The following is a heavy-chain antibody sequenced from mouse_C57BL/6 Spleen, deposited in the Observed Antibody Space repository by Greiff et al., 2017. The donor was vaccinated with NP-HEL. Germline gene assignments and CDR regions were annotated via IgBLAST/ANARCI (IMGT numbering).Heavy chain of an antibody. V-gene: IGHV1-42*01. CDR3: ARSGSSYFDY. CDR1: GYTFTDYN. J-gene: IGHJ2*01. CDR2: INPSTGGT. Sequence: VQLQQSGPELVKPGASVKIPCKASGYTFTDYNMDWVKQSHGKSLEWIGEINPSTGGTTYNQKFKAKATLTVDKSSSTAYMQLKSLTSEDSAVYYCARSGSSYFDYWGQGTTLTVSS. D-gene: IGHD1-1*01.